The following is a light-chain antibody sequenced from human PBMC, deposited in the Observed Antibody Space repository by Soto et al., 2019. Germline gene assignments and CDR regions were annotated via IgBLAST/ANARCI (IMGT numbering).Light chain of an antibody. J-gene: IGKJ4*01. V-gene: IGKV3-20*01. CDR3: QQYGSTPLT. CDR1: QSVGNNY. Sequence: EIVLTQSPGTLSLSPGERATLSCRASQSVGNNYLAWYQQKPGQPPRFPMYDASTRATGISDRFSGSGSGTDFTLTITRLEPEDFAVYYCQQYGSTPLTFGGGTKVEIK. CDR2: DAS.